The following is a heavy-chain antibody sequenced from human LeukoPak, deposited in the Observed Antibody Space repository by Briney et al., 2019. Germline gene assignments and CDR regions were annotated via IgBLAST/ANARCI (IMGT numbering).Heavy chain of an antibody. J-gene: IGHJ4*02. Sequence: ASVKVSCKASGYTFTNYDINWVRQATGQGLEWMGWMNPNSGDTGYAQKFQGRVTMTRDTSISTAYMELSRLRSDDTAVYYCASFSLREPFDYWGQGTLVTVSS. CDR2: MNPNSGDT. V-gene: IGHV1-8*01. CDR1: GYTFTNYD. D-gene: IGHD1-14*01. CDR3: ASFSLREPFDY.